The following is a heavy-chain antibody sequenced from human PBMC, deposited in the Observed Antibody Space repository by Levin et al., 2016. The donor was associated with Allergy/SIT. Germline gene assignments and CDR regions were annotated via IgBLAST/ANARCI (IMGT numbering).Heavy chain of an antibody. D-gene: IGHD3-3*01. CDR2: ISSSSSYI. V-gene: IGHV3-21*01. J-gene: IGHJ4*02. CDR3: ARVPFCDY. Sequence: GESLKISCAASGFTFSSYSMNWVRQAPGKGLEWVSSISSSSSYIYYADSVKGRFTISRDNAKNSLYLQMNSLRAEDTAVYYCARVPFCDYWGQGTLVTVSS. CDR1: GFTFSSYS.